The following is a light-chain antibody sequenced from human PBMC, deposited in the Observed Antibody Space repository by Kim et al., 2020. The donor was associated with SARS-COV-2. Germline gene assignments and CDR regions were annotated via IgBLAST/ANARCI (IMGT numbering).Light chain of an antibody. J-gene: IGLJ2*01. CDR2: LDSDGDQ. Sequence: QPVLTQSPSASASLGDSVKLTCTLSSGHSTYPIAWHQQQPEKGPRFLMRLDSDGDQTRGDGIPDRFSVSSSGSDFYLTISSLQSEDEADYYCQTWGTAIRAFGGGTRLTVL. V-gene: IGLV4-69*01. CDR3: QTWGTAIRA. CDR1: SGHSTYP.